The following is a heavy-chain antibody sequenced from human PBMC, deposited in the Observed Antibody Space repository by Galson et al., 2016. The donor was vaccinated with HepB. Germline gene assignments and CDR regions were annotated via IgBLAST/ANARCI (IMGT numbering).Heavy chain of an antibody. CDR2: ISSDGSNK. D-gene: IGHD6-13*01. CDR1: EFTFDTYA. CDR3: AKNPYSTARRVDY. Sequence: SLRLSCAASEFTFDTYAMHWVRQAPGKGLEWVAVISSDGSNKYYAVSVKGRFTISRDNSKNTLFLQMNSLRAEDTAVYYCAKNPYSTARRVDYCGQGTLVTVSS. J-gene: IGHJ4*02. V-gene: IGHV3-30-3*02.